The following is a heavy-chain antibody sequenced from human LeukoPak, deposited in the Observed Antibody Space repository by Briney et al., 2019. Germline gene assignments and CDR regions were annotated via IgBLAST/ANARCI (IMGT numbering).Heavy chain of an antibody. CDR3: TRDTTYYYDSSGYRLFDY. Sequence: GGSLRLSCTASGFTFGDYAMSWVRQAPGKGLEWVGFIRSKAYVGTTEYAASVKGRFTISRDDSKSIAYLQMNSLKTEDTAVYYCTRDTTYYYDSSGYRLFDYWGQGTLVTVSS. CDR2: IRSKAYVGTT. CDR1: GFTFGDYA. J-gene: IGHJ4*02. D-gene: IGHD3-22*01. V-gene: IGHV3-49*04.